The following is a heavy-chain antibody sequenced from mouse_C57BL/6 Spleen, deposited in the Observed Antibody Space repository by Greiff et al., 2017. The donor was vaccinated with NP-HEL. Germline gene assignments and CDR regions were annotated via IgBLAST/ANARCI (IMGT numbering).Heavy chain of an antibody. CDR3: ARRGHYGNYPYAMDY. J-gene: IGHJ4*01. Sequence: QVQLKQPGAELVKPGASVKLSCKASGYTFTSYWMHWVKQRPGQGLEWIGMIHPNSGSTNYNEKFKSKATLTVDKSSSTAYMQLSSLTSEDSAVYYCARRGHYGNYPYAMDYWGQGTSVTVSS. CDR2: IHPNSGST. V-gene: IGHV1-64*01. CDR1: GYTFTSYW. D-gene: IGHD2-1*01.